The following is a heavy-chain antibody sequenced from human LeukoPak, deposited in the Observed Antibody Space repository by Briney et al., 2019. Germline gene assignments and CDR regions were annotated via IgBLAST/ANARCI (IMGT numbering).Heavy chain of an antibody. CDR1: GFXFSSSW. J-gene: IGHJ4*02. CDR2: IKQDRGEK. V-gene: IGHV3-7*04. Sequence: GGSLRLSCAASGFXFSSSWISWVRQAPGKGLEWVANIKQDRGEKYYVGSVKGRFTISRDNAQNSLYLEMNSLSAEDTAMYYCARIYGSGWSPFDYWGQGTPVIVSS. D-gene: IGHD6-19*01. CDR3: ARIYGSGWSPFDY.